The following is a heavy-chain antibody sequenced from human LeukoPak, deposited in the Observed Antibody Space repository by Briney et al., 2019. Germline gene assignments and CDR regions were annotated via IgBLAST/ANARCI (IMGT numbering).Heavy chain of an antibody. Sequence: GALRLSCAASGFTFSSYAMSWVRQAPGKGLEWVSAISGSGGSTYYADSVKGRFTISRDNSKNTLYLQMNSLRAEDTAVYYCATGGWYYYYGMDVWGQGTTVTVSS. J-gene: IGHJ6*02. V-gene: IGHV3-23*01. CDR2: ISGSGGST. CDR1: GFTFSSYA. CDR3: ATGGWYYYYGMDV. D-gene: IGHD6-19*01.